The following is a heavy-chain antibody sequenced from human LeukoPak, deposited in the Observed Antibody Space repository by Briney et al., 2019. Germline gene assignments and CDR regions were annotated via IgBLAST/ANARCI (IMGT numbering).Heavy chain of an antibody. D-gene: IGHD5-18*01. Sequence: PSETLSLTCTVSGGSISSYYWSWIRQPAGKGLEWIERIYTSGSTNYNPSLKSRVTISVDKSKNQFSLKLSSVTAADTAVYYCARDGDTAMVTRSGYFDYWGQGTLVTVSS. CDR2: IYTSGST. V-gene: IGHV4-4*07. J-gene: IGHJ4*02. CDR1: GGSISSYY. CDR3: ARDGDTAMVTRSGYFDY.